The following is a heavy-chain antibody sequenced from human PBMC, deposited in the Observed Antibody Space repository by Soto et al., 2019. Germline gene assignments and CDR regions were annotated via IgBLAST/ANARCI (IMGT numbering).Heavy chain of an antibody. CDR3: ARLDHSGYDSAFSEFDP. Sequence: SETLSLTCTVSGGSISSYYWSWIRQPPGKGLEWIGYIYYSGSTNYNPSLKSRVTISVDTSKNQFSLKLSSVTAADTAVYYCARLDHSGYDSAFSEFDPWGQGTLVTVSS. D-gene: IGHD5-12*01. CDR1: GGSISSYY. J-gene: IGHJ5*02. V-gene: IGHV4-59*08. CDR2: IYYSGST.